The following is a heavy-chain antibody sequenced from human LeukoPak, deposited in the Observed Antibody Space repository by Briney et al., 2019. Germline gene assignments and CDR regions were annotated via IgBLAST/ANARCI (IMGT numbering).Heavy chain of an antibody. D-gene: IGHD4-23*01. Sequence: GRSLRLSCAASGFTFSSFGMHWVRQAPGKGLEWVAAIWYNGSNKHYADSVKGRFTISRDNSKNTLYLQMNSLRAEDTAVYYCANQGNSDPQYYYYYYMDVWGKGTTVTVSS. V-gene: IGHV3-33*06. CDR3: ANQGNSDPQYYYYYYMDV. J-gene: IGHJ6*03. CDR2: IWYNGSNK. CDR1: GFTFSSFG.